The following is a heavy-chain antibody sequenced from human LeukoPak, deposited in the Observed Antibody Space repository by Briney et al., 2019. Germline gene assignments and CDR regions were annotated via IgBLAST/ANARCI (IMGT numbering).Heavy chain of an antibody. V-gene: IGHV4-4*02. J-gene: IGHJ4*02. Sequence: PSETLSLTCAVSGGSISSSNWWSWVRQPPGKGLEWIGEIYHSGSTNYNPSLKSRITMSLDTSKNQFSLKLSSVTAADTAVYYCARDGGSGWYNYWGQGTLVTVSS. CDR2: IYHSGST. D-gene: IGHD6-19*01. CDR3: ARDGGSGWYNY. CDR1: GGSISSSNW.